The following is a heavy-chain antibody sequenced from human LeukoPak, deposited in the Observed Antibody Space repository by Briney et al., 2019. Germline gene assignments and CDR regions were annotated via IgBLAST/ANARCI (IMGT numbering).Heavy chain of an antibody. CDR3: ARHTRPGYSGYENALDI. V-gene: IGHV4-39*01. J-gene: IGHJ3*02. CDR1: GGSITNNNYY. D-gene: IGHD5-12*01. CDR2: LYYSGST. Sequence: PSETLSLTCTVFGGSITNNNYYWDWIRQPPGKGLEWIGDLYYSGSTHYNPSLKSRVTISVDTSKNQFSLKLNSVTAADTAVYYCARHTRPGYSGYENALDIWGQGTMVTVSS.